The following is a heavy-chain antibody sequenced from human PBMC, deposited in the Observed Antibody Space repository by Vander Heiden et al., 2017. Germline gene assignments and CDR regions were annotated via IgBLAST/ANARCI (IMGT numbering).Heavy chain of an antibody. CDR3: ARGPGFAAFDI. V-gene: IGHV1-2*02. D-gene: IGHD3-10*01. CDR2: INPKSGGT. CDR1: GYTFSHSL. J-gene: IGHJ3*02. Sequence: QVQLVQSGAEVQKTGASLKVSCKASGYTFSHSLMHWFRQAPGQGLEWIGWINPKSGGTMYTQKFQGRVTMTRDTSISTAYMELSRLGSDDTAVYYCARGPGFAAFDIWGQGTMVTVSS.